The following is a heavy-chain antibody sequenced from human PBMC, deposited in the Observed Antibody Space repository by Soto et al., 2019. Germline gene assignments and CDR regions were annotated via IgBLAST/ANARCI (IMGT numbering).Heavy chain of an antibody. CDR1: GYTFTGYY. D-gene: IGHD3-3*01. CDR3: ARDYWSGDRYYYGMDV. CDR2: VNPNSGGP. V-gene: IGHV1-2*02. J-gene: IGHJ6*02. Sequence: ASVKVSCKASGYTFTGYYIHWVRQAPGQRLEWMGYVNPNSGGPNYAQKFQGRVTMTRDTSISTAYMELSRLRSDDTAVYFCARDYWSGDRYYYGMDVWGQGTTVTVSS.